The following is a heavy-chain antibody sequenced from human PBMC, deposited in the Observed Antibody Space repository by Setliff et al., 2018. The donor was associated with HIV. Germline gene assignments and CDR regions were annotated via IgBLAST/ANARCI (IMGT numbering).Heavy chain of an antibody. J-gene: IGHJ4*02. CDR3: ARLGDSGYDFRGYFDY. V-gene: IGHV4-39*01. CDR1: GGSVSDTSYY. D-gene: IGHD5-12*01. Sequence: SETLSLTCTVSGGSVSDTSYYWGWIRQPPGKGLEWLADVYYSGGTYYNPSLNSRVTISVDTSRNQFSLKLTSVTAADTALYFCARLGDSGYDFRGYFDYWGQGKLVTVSS. CDR2: VYYSGGT.